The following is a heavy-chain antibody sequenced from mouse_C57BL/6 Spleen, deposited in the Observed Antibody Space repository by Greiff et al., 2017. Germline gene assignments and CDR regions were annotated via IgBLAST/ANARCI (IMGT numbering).Heavy chain of an antibody. CDR2: IDPETGGT. V-gene: IGHV1-15*01. CDR1: GYTFTDYE. CDR3: TRGDHYFDY. J-gene: IGHJ2*01. Sequence: VKLMESGAELVRPGASVTLSCKASGYTFTDYEMHWVKQTPVHGLEWIGAIDPETGGTAYNQKFKGKAILTADKSSSTAYMELRSLTSEDSAVYYCTRGDHYFDYWGQGTTLTVSS. D-gene: IGHD3-3*01.